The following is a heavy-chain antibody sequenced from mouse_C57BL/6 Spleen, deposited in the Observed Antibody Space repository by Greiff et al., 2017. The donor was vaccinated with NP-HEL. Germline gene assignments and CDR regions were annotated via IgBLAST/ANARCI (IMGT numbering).Heavy chain of an antibody. CDR3: TRGPYGNLYYFDY. D-gene: IGHD2-1*01. J-gene: IGHJ2*01. V-gene: IGHV14-4*01. Sequence: VQLQQSGAELVRPGASVKLSCTASGFNIKDDYMHWVKQRPEQGLEWIGWIDPENGDTEYASKFQGKATITADTSSNTAYLQLSSLTSEDTAVYYCTRGPYGNLYYFDYWGQGTTLTVSS. CDR2: IDPENGDT. CDR1: GFNIKDDY.